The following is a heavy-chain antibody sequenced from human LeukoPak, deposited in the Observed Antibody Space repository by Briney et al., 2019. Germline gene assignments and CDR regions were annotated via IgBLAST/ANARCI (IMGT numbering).Heavy chain of an antibody. CDR2: IWYDGSNK. CDR1: GFTFSSYG. J-gene: IGHJ4*02. CDR3: ARDRYTMVRGVPVDY. D-gene: IGHD3-10*01. V-gene: IGHV3-33*01. Sequence: GRSLRLSCAASGFTFSSYGTHWVRQAPGKGLEWVAVIWYDGSNKYHADSVKGRFTISRDNSKNTLYLQMNSLRAEDTAVYYCARDRYTMVRGVPVDYWGQGTLVTVSS.